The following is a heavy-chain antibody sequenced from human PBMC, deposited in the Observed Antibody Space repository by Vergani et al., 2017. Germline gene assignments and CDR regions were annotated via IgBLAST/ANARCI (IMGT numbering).Heavy chain of an antibody. CDR2: INPHSGGT. CDR1: GYTFTGYY. J-gene: IGHJ4*02. D-gene: IGHD6-13*01. CDR3: ARGRTAPPTQLGY. Sequence: QVQLVQSGAEVKKHGASVKVSCKASGYTFTGYYMHWVRQAPGQGLEWMGWINPHSGGTNYAQKFQGRVTMTRDTSISTAYMELSRLRSDDTAVYYCARGRTAPPTQLGYWGQGTLVTVSS. V-gene: IGHV1-2*02.